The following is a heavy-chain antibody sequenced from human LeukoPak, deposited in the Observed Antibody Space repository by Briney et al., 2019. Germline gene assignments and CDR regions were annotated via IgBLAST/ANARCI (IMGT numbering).Heavy chain of an antibody. CDR1: GGSISSYY. CDR2: TYYSGST. V-gene: IGHV4-59*01. D-gene: IGHD2-21*02. J-gene: IGHJ4*02. Sequence: PSETLSLTCTVSGGSISSYYWSWIRQPPGKGLEWIGYTYYSGSTNYNPSLKSRVTISVDTSKNQFSLKLSSVTAADTAVYYCARYVVVTAYFDYWGRGTLVTVSS. CDR3: ARYVVVTAYFDY.